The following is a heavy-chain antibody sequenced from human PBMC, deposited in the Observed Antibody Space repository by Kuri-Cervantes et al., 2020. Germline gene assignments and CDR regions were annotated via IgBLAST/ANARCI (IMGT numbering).Heavy chain of an antibody. CDR2: IRSKAKSYAT. J-gene: IGHJ4*02. V-gene: IGHV3-73*01. CDR1: GFTFSGSD. D-gene: IGHD6-19*01. CDR3: TRRGDSSGYVNDY. Sequence: GESLKISCAASGFTFSGSDMHWVRQASGKGLEWVGRIRSKAKSYATAYAASVKGRFTISRDDSKNTAYLQMNSLKTEDTAVYYCTRRGDSSGYVNDYWGQGTLVPSPQ.